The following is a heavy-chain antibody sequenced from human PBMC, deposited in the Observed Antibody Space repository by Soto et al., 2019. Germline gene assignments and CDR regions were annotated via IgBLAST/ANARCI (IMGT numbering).Heavy chain of an antibody. D-gene: IGHD2-15*01. CDR3: ARGVGWKQQCYFDC. J-gene: IGHJ4*02. CDR2: IATVGDA. Sequence: QFGGTLRLVCAVPGVARSDDAMQCVRHAAEKGLAWVSAIATVGDAYYPGSVQGRFTISRENAKKYLYLQMNSLRAGDTAVYYCARGVGWKQQCYFDCWGQGT. V-gene: IGHV3-13*01. CDR1: GVARSDDA.